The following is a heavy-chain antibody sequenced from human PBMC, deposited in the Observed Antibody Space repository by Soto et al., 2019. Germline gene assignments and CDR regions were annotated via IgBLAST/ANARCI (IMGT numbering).Heavy chain of an antibody. CDR1: GGTFSTYT. V-gene: IGHV1-69*12. J-gene: IGHJ4*02. CDR3: ARLPTVVLFDY. CDR2: IIPIFGTA. Sequence: QVQLVQSGAEVKKPGSSVKVSCKASGGTFSTYTISWVRQAPGQGLEWVGGIIPIFGTANYAQKFQGRVTITADVSTSTAYVELSSLRSEDTAVYYCARLPTVVLFDYWGQGTLVTVSS. D-gene: IGHD4-17*01.